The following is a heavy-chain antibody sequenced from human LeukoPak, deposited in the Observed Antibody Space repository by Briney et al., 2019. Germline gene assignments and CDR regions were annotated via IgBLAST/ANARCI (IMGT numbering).Heavy chain of an antibody. Sequence: SETLSLTGTVSGGSISSSSYYWGWIRQPPGKGLEWIGSIYYSGSTYYNPSLKSRVTISVDTSKNQFSLKLSSVTAADTAVYYCARLSSGSFDYWGQGTLVTVSS. D-gene: IGHD6-19*01. CDR1: GGSISSSSYY. J-gene: IGHJ4*02. V-gene: IGHV4-39*01. CDR2: IYYSGST. CDR3: ARLSSGSFDY.